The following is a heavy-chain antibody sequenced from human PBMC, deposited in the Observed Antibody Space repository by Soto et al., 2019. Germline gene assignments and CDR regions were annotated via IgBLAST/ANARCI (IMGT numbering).Heavy chain of an antibody. CDR2: INHSGST. V-gene: IGHV4-34*01. CDR1: GGSFSGYY. J-gene: IGHJ4*02. D-gene: IGHD6-13*01. Sequence: TSETLSLTCAVYGGSFSGYYWSWIRQPPGKGLEWIGEINHSGSTNYNPSLKSRVTISVDTSKNQFSLKLSSVTAADTAVYYCARGRIAAAGTASDYWGQGTLVTVSS. CDR3: ARGRIAAAGTASDY.